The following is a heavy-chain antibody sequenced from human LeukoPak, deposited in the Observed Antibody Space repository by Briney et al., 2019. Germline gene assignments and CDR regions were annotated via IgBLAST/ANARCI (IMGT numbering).Heavy chain of an antibody. CDR3: ARALAYSSGWCEVY. CDR1: GGSISSGSYY. Sequence: MSSETLSLTCTVSGGSISSGSYYWSWIRQPAGKGLEWIGRIYTSGSTNYNPSLKSRVTISVDTSKNQFSLKLSSVTAADTAVYYCARALAYSSGWCEVYWGQGTLVTVSS. J-gene: IGHJ4*02. V-gene: IGHV4-61*02. D-gene: IGHD6-19*01. CDR2: IYTSGST.